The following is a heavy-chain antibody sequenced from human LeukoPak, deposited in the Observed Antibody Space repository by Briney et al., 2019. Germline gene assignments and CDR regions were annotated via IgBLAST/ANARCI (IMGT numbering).Heavy chain of an antibody. CDR3: AKDWPLRTFDY. J-gene: IGHJ4*02. CDR1: GFTFSSYS. Sequence: PGGSLRLSCAASGFTFSSYSMNWVRQAPGKGLEWVSSITSSSTYIYYADSVKGRFTISRDNSKNTLYLQMNSLRAEDTAVYYCAKDWPLRTFDYWGQGTLVTVSS. V-gene: IGHV3-21*04. CDR2: ITSSSTYI.